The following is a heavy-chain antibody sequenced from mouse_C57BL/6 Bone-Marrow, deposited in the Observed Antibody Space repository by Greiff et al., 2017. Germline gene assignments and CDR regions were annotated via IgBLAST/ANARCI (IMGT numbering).Heavy chain of an antibody. D-gene: IGHD4-1*02. Sequence: VQLQQSGPVLVKPGASVKMSCKASGYTFTDYYMNWVKQSHGKSLEWIGVINPYNGGTSYNQKFKGKATLTVDKSSSTAYMALNSLTSEDSAVDYCARPNWDDAMDYWGQGTSVTVSS. CDR2: INPYNGGT. CDR1: GYTFTDYY. J-gene: IGHJ4*01. V-gene: IGHV1-19*01. CDR3: ARPNWDDAMDY.